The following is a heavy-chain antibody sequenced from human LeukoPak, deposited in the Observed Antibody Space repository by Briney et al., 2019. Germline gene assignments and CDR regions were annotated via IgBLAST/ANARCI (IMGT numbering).Heavy chain of an antibody. CDR3: ARDTPTPDYGMDV. J-gene: IGHJ6*02. D-gene: IGHD2-15*01. CDR2: IWYDGSNK. V-gene: IGHV3-33*01. CDR1: GFTVSSYG. Sequence: GGSRRLSCAASGFTVSSYGMHWVRQAPGKGLEWVAVIWYDGSNKYYADSVRGRFTISRDNSKNTLYLQMNSLRAEDTAVYYCARDTPTPDYGMDVWGQGTTVTVSS.